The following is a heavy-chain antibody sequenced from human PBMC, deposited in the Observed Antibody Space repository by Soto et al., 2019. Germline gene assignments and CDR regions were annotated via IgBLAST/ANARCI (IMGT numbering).Heavy chain of an antibody. Sequence: ASVKVSCKASGYTFTAYYVHWVRQAPGQGLEWMGWINPKTGGTNSAQKFQGWVTMTRDTSINTAYMELTRLKSDDTAVYYCARGARGYYNYYYFYGMDVWGQGTTVTVSS. D-gene: IGHD3-3*01. CDR2: INPKTGGT. J-gene: IGHJ6*02. CDR1: GYTFTAYY. V-gene: IGHV1-2*04. CDR3: ARGARGYYNYYYFYGMDV.